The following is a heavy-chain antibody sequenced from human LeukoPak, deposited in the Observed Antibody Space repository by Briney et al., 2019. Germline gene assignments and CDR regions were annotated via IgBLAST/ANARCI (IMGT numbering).Heavy chain of an antibody. D-gene: IGHD2/OR15-2a*01. CDR1: GVSFSGYY. CDR2: INHSGST. V-gene: IGHV4-34*01. CDR3: ARIFSDFDY. J-gene: IGHJ4*02. Sequence: SETLSLTCAVYGVSFSGYYWSWIRQPPGKGLEWIGEINHSGSTNYNPSLKSRVTISVDTSKNQFSLKLSSVTAADTAVYYCARIFSDFDYWGQGTLVTVSS.